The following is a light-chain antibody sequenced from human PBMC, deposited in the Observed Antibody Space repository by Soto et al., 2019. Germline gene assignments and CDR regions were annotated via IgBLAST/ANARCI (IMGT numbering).Light chain of an antibody. J-gene: IGKJ2*01. V-gene: IGKV1-5*03. CDR1: QSISSW. CDR3: QQYSTYSET. Sequence: DIQMTQSPSTLSASVGDRVTITCRASQSISSWLAWYQQKPGKAPKLLISKASTLESGVPSRFSGSGSGTEFTLTISSLQPDDFATYCCQQYSTYSETFAQGTKLEIK. CDR2: KAS.